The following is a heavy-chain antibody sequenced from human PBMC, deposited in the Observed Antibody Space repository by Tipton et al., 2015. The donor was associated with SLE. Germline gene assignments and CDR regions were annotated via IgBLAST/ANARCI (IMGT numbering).Heavy chain of an antibody. Sequence: TLSLTCTVSGDSIKNSLYYWAWIRQPPGKGLEWIGTVYFSGTTYYSSSLKSRVTISVDTSKNEFSLKLTSVTAADTAVYYCAIQEVASGDFDFWGHGTLATVSS. CDR3: AIQEVASGDFDF. CDR2: VYFSGTT. D-gene: IGHD5-24*01. J-gene: IGHJ4*01. CDR1: GDSIKNSLYY. V-gene: IGHV4-39*01.